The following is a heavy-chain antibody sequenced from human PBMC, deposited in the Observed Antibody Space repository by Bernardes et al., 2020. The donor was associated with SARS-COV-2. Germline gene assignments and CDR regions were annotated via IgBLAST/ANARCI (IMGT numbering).Heavy chain of an antibody. V-gene: IGHV1-24*01. Sequence: ASVKVSCKVSGYSLTELPSHWVRQAPGKGREGMGGFDSADGQTIYAQKFHGRVTMIEDTSTDTAYMELNSLRSEDKADYFCAGRITLFGVITGFFDRWGQGTLVTVSS. CDR3: AGRITLFGVITGFFDR. D-gene: IGHD3-3*01. CDR1: GYSLTELP. CDR2: FDSADGQT. J-gene: IGHJ4*02.